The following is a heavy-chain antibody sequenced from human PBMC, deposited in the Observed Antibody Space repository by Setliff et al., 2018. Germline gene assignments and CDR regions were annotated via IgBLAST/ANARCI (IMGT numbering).Heavy chain of an antibody. CDR2: MNAHSGNS. D-gene: IGHD5-12*01. V-gene: IGHV1-8*02. J-gene: IGHJ5*02. CDR3: ARGKWFRLDKSAWSNWFDP. CDR1: GYTFTSYD. Sequence: ASVKVSCKASGYTFTSYDINWVRQATGQGPEWMGWMNAHSGNSGCAQKFQGRVTMTRDTSISTAYMELNSLQYEDTAVYYCARGKWFRLDKSAWSNWFDPWGQGTLVTVSS.